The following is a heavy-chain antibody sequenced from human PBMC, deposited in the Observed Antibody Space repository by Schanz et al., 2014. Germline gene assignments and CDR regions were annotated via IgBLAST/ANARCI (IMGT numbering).Heavy chain of an antibody. J-gene: IGHJ4*02. V-gene: IGHV3-30*03. Sequence: QVQLVESGGGVVQPGRSLRLSCAASGFTFSSYGMHWVRQSPGKGLEWVVLISYDGSNKYYADSVKGRFTISRDSSKNTLYLQMNSLRAEDTAVYYCARARGFDSIFDFWGRGTLVTVSS. CDR1: GFTFSSYG. D-gene: IGHD5-12*01. CDR2: ISYDGSNK. CDR3: ARARGFDSIFDF.